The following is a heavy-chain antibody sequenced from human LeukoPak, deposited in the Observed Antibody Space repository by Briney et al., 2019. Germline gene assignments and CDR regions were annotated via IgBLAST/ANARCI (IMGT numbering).Heavy chain of an antibody. V-gene: IGHV3-33*01. J-gene: IGHJ4*02. Sequence: GGSLRLSCAASGFTFSSYGMHWVRQAPGKGLEWVAVIWYDGSNKCYADSVKGRFTISRDNSKNTLYLQMNSLRAEDTAVYYCARDDDPEHTPFDYWGQGTLVTVSS. CDR2: IWYDGSNK. D-gene: IGHD1/OR15-1a*01. CDR3: ARDDDPEHTPFDY. CDR1: GFTFSSYG.